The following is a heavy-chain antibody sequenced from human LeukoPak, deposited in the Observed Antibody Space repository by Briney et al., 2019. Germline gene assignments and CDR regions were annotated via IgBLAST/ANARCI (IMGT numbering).Heavy chain of an antibody. Sequence: PSETLSLACSVSGGFNSRYYWSWVRQPLGKGLEWLGHIFYSGHSNYNASLTSRIRMSVDTSKAQFSLELASVIAADTAVYYCARIDPLGFFDQWDPGILVTVSS. V-gene: IGHV4-59*12. D-gene: IGHD6-25*01. CDR1: GGFNSRYY. CDR2: IFYSGHS. CDR3: ARIDPLGFFDQ. J-gene: IGHJ4*02.